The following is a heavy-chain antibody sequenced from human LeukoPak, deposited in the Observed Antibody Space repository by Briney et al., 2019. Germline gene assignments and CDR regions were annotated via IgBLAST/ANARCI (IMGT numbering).Heavy chain of an antibody. CDR2: IESTPDGGTT. J-gene: IGHJ5*02. CDR1: GSTFNNAW. D-gene: IGHD4-17*01. V-gene: IGHV3-15*04. CDR3: NAGDVFDYGTSSPLDA. Sequence: EPGGSLRLSCAASGSTFNNAWMSWVRQAPGKGLEWVGRIESTPDGGTTEYAAPVKGRFSISRDDSKDTVYLQMNSLKADDTAVYYCNAGDVFDYGTSSPLDAWGQGTLVTVSS.